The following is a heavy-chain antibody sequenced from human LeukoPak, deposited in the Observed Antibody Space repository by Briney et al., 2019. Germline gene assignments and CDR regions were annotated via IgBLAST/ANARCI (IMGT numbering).Heavy chain of an antibody. J-gene: IGHJ4*02. CDR3: AKDRLAANHFDY. Sequence: PGGSLRLSCAASGFTFSSYGMHWVRQAPGKGLEWVAVISYDGSNKYYADSVKGRFTISRDNSKNTLYLQMNSLRAEDTAVYYCAKDRLAANHFDYWGQGTLVTVSS. CDR1: GFTFSSYG. CDR2: ISYDGSNK. D-gene: IGHD6-25*01. V-gene: IGHV3-30*18.